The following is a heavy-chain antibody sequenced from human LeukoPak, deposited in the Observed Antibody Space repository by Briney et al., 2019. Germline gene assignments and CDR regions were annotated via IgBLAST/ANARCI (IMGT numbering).Heavy chain of an antibody. V-gene: IGHV1-2*02. CDR1: GYTFTGYY. Sequence: EASVKVSCKASGYTFTGYYMHWVRQAPGQGLEWMGWINPNSGGTNYAQKFQGRVTMTRDTSISTAYMELSRLRSDDTAVYYCARGQGPIVAGHEDVWGQGTLVTVSS. J-gene: IGHJ4*02. CDR2: INPNSGGT. CDR3: ARGQGPIVAGHEDV. D-gene: IGHD5-12*01.